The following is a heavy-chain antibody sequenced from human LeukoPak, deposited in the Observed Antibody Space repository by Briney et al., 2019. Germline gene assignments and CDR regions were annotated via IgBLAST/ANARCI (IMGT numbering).Heavy chain of an antibody. CDR2: LSPSGGIT. CDR3: AKGVNYFVLEY. J-gene: IGHJ4*02. V-gene: IGHV3-23*01. CDR1: GFTFSTYA. Sequence: GGSLRLSCAASGFTFSTYAMSWVRQAPGKGLEWVSALSPSGGITYYEDSVKGRFTISRDNSKNTLYPQMNSLSAEDTAVYYCAKGVNYFVLEYWGQGTLVTISS. D-gene: IGHD3-10*02.